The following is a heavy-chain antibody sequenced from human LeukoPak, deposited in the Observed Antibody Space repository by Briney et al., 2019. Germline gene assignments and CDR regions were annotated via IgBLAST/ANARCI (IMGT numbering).Heavy chain of an antibody. CDR2: IIPIFGRA. CDR1: GYTFTSYG. D-gene: IGHD2-21*02. V-gene: IGHV1-69*13. J-gene: IGHJ4*02. CDR3: TRVEAYCGGDCSFDY. Sequence: SVKVSCKASGYTFTSYGISWVRQAPGQGLEWMGGIIPIFGRANYAQKFQGRVTITADESTSTAYMKLSSLRSEDTAVYYCTRVEAYCGGDCSFDYWGQGTLVTVSS.